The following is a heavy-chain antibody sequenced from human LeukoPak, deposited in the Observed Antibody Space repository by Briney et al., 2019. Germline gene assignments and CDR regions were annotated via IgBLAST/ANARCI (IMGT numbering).Heavy chain of an antibody. D-gene: IGHD2-2*02. CDR2: INPNSGGT. CDR3: AREVGACSSTSCYTEQLYYFDS. V-gene: IGHV1-2*02. Sequence: ASVKVSCKASGYTFTGYYMHWVRQAPGQGLEWMGWINPNSGGTNYAQKFQGRVTMTRDTSISTAYMELSRLRSDDTAVYYCAREVGACSSTSCYTEQLYYFDSWGPGTLVTVSS. CDR1: GYTFTGYY. J-gene: IGHJ4*02.